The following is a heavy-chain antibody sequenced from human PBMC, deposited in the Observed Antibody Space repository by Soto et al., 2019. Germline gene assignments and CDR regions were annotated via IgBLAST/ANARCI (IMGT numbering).Heavy chain of an antibody. CDR1: GGSISSYY. J-gene: IGHJ5*02. CDR2: IFYSETT. D-gene: IGHD2-15*01. Sequence: SETLSLTCTVSGGSISSYYWSWIRQPPGKGLEWIGYIFYSETTNYNPSLKSRATISIDTSKNQFSLKVNSVTAADTAVYYCARLSSGSWNWFDPWGQGTLVTVSS. V-gene: IGHV4-59*01. CDR3: ARLSSGSWNWFDP.